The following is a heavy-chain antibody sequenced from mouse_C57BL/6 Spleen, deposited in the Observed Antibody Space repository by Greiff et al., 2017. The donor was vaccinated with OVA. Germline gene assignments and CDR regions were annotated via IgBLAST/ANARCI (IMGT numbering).Heavy chain of an antibody. D-gene: IGHD3-1*01. CDR3: ARKNEGLSYAMDY. Sequence: VKVVESGPGLVAPSQSLSITCTVSGFSLTSYAISWVRQPPGKGLEWLGVIWTGGGTNYNSALKSRLSISKDNSKSQVFLKMNSLQTDDTARYYCARKNEGLSYAMDYWGQGTSVTVSS. CDR2: IWTGGGT. J-gene: IGHJ4*01. V-gene: IGHV2-9-1*01. CDR1: GFSLTSYA.